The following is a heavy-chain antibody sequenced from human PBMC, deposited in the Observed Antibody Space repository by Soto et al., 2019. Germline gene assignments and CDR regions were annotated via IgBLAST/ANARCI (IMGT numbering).Heavy chain of an antibody. D-gene: IGHD5-18*01. CDR2: IYSSGST. J-gene: IGHJ4*02. CDR1: GGSISSYY. CDR3: ARDHPHSYGIYYFDY. Sequence: PSETLSLTCTVSGGSISSYYWSWIRQPPGKGLEWIGYIYSSGSTNYNPSLKGRVTISADTSKNQVSLKLTSVTAADTAVYYCARDHPHSYGIYYFDYWGQGTLVTVSS. V-gene: IGHV4-59*01.